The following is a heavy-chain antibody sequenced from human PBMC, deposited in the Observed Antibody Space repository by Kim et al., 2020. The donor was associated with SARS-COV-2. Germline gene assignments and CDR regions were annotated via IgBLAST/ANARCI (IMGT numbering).Heavy chain of an antibody. CDR1: GFTFSSYW. CDR3: ARGDYFGSGRSASGVDYSYYGMDV. V-gene: IGHV3-74*01. Sequence: GGSLRLSCAASGFTFSSYWMHWVRQVPGKGLVWVSRINSDESSTSYADSVEGRFTISRDNAKNTLYLQMNSLRAEDTALYYCARGDYFGSGRSASGVDYSYYGMDVWGQGTTVTVSS. D-gene: IGHD3-10*01. J-gene: IGHJ6*02. CDR2: INSDESST.